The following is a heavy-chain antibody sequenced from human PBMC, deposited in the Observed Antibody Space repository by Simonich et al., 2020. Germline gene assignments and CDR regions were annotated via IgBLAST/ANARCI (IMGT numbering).Heavy chain of an antibody. CDR1: GGSFSGYY. CDR2: INHSGST. V-gene: IGHV4-34*01. D-gene: IGHD1-1*01. Sequence: QVQLQQWGAGLLKPSETLSLTCAVYGGSFSGYYCSWIRQPPGKGLEWIGEINHSGSTKYHPPLKSRVTISVDTSKNQFSLKLSSVTAADTAVYYCARHLQLGPFDYWGQGTLVTVSS. CDR3: ARHLQLGPFDY. J-gene: IGHJ4*02.